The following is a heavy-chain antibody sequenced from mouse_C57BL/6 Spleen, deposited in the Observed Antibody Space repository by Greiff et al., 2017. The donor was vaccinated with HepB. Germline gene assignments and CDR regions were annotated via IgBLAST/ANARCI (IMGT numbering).Heavy chain of an antibody. CDR2: IWSDGST. CDR1: GFSLTSYG. J-gene: IGHJ4*01. V-gene: IGHV2-6-1*01. D-gene: IGHD1-1*01. Sequence: QVQLKESGPGLVAPSQSLSITCTVSGFSLTSYGVHWVRQPPGKGLEWLVVIWSDGSTTYNSALKSRLSISKDNSKSQVFLKMNSLQTDDTAMYYCARHKVYYGSSYGYAMDYWGQGTSVTVSS. CDR3: ARHKVYYGSSYGYAMDY.